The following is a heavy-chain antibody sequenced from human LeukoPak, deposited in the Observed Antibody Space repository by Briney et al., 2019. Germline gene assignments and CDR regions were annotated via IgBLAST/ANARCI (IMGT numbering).Heavy chain of an antibody. CDR3: ARDQRGSGSYYTTYYYYYMDV. J-gene: IGHJ6*03. CDR1: GGSISSYY. CDR2: IYYSGST. Sequence: PSETLSLTCTVSGGSISSYYWSWIRQPPGKGLEWIGYIYYSGSTNYNPSLKSRVTISVDTSKNQFSLKLSSVTAADTAVYYCARDQRGSGSYYTTYYYYYMDVWGKGTTVTVSS. D-gene: IGHD3-10*01. V-gene: IGHV4-59*12.